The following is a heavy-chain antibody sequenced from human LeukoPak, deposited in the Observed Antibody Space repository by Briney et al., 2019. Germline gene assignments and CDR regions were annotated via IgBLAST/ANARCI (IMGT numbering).Heavy chain of an antibody. V-gene: IGHV4-59*01. J-gene: IGHJ4*02. Sequence: SETLSLTCTVSGGSISSYYWSWIRQPPGKGLEWLGYIYYSGSTNYNPSLKSRVTISVDTSKNQFSLKLSSVTAADTAVYYCARVYYDYVWGSYRYPSVSFDYWGQGTLVTVSS. CDR3: ARVYYDYVWGSYRYPSVSFDY. CDR1: GGSISSYY. D-gene: IGHD3-16*02. CDR2: IYYSGST.